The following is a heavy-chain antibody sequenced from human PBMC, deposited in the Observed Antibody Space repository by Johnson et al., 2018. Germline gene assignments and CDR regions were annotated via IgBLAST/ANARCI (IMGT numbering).Heavy chain of an antibody. CDR2: INHSGST. V-gene: IGHV4-34*01. J-gene: IGHJ6*02. CDR3: ERGPVREDYYYGMDV. CDR1: GGSFSGYY. Sequence: QVQLQQWGAGLLKPSETLSLTCAVYGGSFSGYYWSWIRQPPGKGLEWIGEINHSGSTNYNTSLKSPVTISVDTAKNQFSLKLSSVTAADTAVYYCERGPVREDYYYGMDVWGQGTTVTVSS. D-gene: IGHD1-1*01.